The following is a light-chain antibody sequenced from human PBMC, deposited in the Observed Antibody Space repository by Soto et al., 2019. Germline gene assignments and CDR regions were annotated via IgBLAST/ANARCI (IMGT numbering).Light chain of an antibody. V-gene: IGKV3-20*01. CDR2: GAS. CDR3: PQYDASLWT. J-gene: IGKJ1*01. CDR1: QGLTSSY. Sequence: PGQRAPSSCRDSQGLTSSYFAWYEQKPGQSPRLLIYGASRRATGIPDRFSGSGSGTDLTLTIIRVEPEDFAVYYCPQYDASLWTFAQGTKVDI.